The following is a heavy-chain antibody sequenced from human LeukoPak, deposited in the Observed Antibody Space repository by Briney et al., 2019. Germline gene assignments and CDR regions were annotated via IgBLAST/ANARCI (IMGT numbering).Heavy chain of an antibody. CDR3: ARVRGYSGYDYYFDY. CDR2: IYHSGST. J-gene: IGHJ4*02. Sequence: PSETLSLTCAVSGGSISSGGYSWSWLRQPPGRRLEWLGYIYHSGSTYYNPSLQSRVTISVDRSKNQFSLKLSSVTAADTAVYYCARVRGYSGYDYYFDYWGQGTLVTVSS. D-gene: IGHD5-12*01. CDR1: GGSISSGGYS. V-gene: IGHV4-30-2*01.